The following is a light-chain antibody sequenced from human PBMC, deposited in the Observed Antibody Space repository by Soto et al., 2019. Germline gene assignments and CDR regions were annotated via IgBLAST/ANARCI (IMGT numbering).Light chain of an antibody. V-gene: IGLV2-14*03. J-gene: IGLJ2*01. Sequence: QSALTQPASVSGSPGQSITISCTGTSSDIGAYNFVSWYQQHPGKAPKLMLYDVNIRPSGVSNRFSGSKSGNTASLTISGLQAEDEADYYCQSYDSSLSGSVVFGGGTKLTVL. CDR1: SSDIGAYNF. CDR3: QSYDSSLSGSVV. CDR2: DVN.